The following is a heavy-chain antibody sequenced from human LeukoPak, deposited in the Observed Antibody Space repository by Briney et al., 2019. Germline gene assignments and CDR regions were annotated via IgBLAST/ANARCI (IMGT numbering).Heavy chain of an antibody. CDR1: GITFSRHA. CDR2: ISNDGVT. D-gene: IGHD3-10*01. CDR3: GGSGSYYTPSYY. V-gene: IGHV3-53*01. Sequence: LGGSLRLSCAASGITFSRHAMSWVRQAPGRGLEWVSVISNDGVTDYADSVKGRFTISRDDSNDTVFLQMSSLRPEDTAVYYCGGSGSYYTPSYYWGQGTLVTVSS. J-gene: IGHJ4*02.